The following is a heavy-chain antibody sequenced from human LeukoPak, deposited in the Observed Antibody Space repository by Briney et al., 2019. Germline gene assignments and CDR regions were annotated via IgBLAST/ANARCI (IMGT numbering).Heavy chain of an antibody. J-gene: IGHJ4*02. CDR1: GDSVNSNNFY. CDR3: ARQQIRGGIFGDFDY. Sequence: SDTLSLTCTLSGDSVNSNNFYWRWIRQPPGKGLGRIGWVHYSRRTNFNPSLKSRVTISLDTSKNQFSLKLNSVTAADTAISYCARQQIRGGIFGDFDYWGTGSLVTVSS. CDR2: VHYSRRT. D-gene: IGHD3-10*01. V-gene: IGHV4-61*01.